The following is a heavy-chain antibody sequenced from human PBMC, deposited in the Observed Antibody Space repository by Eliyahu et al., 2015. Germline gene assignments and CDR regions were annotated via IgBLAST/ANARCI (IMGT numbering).Heavy chain of an antibody. CDR1: RXTFTSXG. Sequence: QVQLVQSGTEVKKPGASVKVSCKASRXTFTSXGISWVRQAPGQGLEWMGWISAYNGNTDYAQKLQGRVTMTTDTSTTTAYMELRSLRSDDTAVYYCARGVAGANSYSYYGMDVWGQGTTVTVSS. D-gene: IGHD2-15*01. J-gene: IGHJ6*02. CDR2: ISAYNGNT. V-gene: IGHV1-18*01. CDR3: ARGVAGANSYSYYGMDV.